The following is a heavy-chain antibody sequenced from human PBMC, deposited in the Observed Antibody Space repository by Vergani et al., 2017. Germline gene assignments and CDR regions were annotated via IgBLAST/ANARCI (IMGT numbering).Heavy chain of an antibody. CDR2: IGGSGGST. Sequence: VQLVESGGGVVQPGGSLRLSCAASGFTFSSYAMSWVRQAPGKGLEWVSDIGGSGGSTYYADSVKGRFTISRDNSKNTLYLQMNSLRAEDTAVYYCAKSCSTSCYQGMDVWGQGTTVTVSS. D-gene: IGHD2-2*01. CDR3: AKSCSTSCYQGMDV. CDR1: GFTFSSYA. J-gene: IGHJ6*02. V-gene: IGHV3-23*04.